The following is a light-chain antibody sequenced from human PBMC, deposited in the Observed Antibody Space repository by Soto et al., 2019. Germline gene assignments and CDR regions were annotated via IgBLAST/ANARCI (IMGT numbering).Light chain of an antibody. CDR3: QQFDSVPIT. Sequence: IQMTQSPSSLSAAVGDRVTITCQASEDINNLLNWYQQKPGKAPKLLIYDASSLETGVPSRFSGSGSGTDFTFTISSLQPEDFATYFCQQFDSVPITFGQGTRLEIK. CDR2: DAS. CDR1: EDINNL. J-gene: IGKJ5*01. V-gene: IGKV1-33*01.